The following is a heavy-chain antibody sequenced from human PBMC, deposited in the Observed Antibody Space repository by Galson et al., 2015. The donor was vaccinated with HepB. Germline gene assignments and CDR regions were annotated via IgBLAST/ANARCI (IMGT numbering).Heavy chain of an antibody. CDR3: ARDSSGWTWRYGMDV. D-gene: IGHD6-19*01. V-gene: IGHV3-21*01. CDR2: ISSSSSYI. CDR1: GFTFSSYS. Sequence: SLRLSCAASGFTFSSYSMNWVRQAPGKGLEWVSSISSSSSYIYYADSVKGRFTISRDNAKNSLYLQMNSLRAEDTAVYYCARDSSGWTWRYGMDVWGQGTTVTVSS. J-gene: IGHJ6*02.